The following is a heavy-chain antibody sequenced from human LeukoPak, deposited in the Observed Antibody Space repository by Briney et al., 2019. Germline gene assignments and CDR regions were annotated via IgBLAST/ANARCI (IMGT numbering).Heavy chain of an antibody. D-gene: IGHD3-10*01. Sequence: GGSLRLSCAASGFSFSSSSMSWVRQAPGRGLEWGSYIDTTSAYIFYADSVQGRFTLSRDNARNSRIRQMSSLTAEDTAVYYCARDTSGSQVITYLDYWGQGNLVTVAS. V-gene: IGHV3-21*01. CDR2: IDTTSAYI. CDR3: ARDTSGSQVITYLDY. J-gene: IGHJ4*02. CDR1: GFSFSSSS.